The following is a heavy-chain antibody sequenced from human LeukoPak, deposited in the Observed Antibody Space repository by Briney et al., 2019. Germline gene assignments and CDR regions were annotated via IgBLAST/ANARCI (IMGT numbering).Heavy chain of an antibody. V-gene: IGHV4-31*03. J-gene: IGHJ5*02. CDR3: ARDDFWSGYGFDP. CDR2: IYYSGST. Sequence: PSETLSLTCTVSGGSISSGGYYWSWIRQHPGKGLEWIGYIYYSGSTYYNPSPKSRVTISVDTSKNQFSLKLSSVTAADTAVYYCARDDFWSGYGFDPWGQGTLVTVSS. D-gene: IGHD3-3*01. CDR1: GGSISSGGYY.